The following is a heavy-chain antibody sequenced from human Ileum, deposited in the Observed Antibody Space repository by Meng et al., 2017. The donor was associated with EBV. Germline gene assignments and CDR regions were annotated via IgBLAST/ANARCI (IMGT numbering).Heavy chain of an antibody. CDR3: TTGKQWLVP. D-gene: IGHD6-19*01. V-gene: IGHV3-15*01. Sequence: LDVLGSGGGLVKPGGSPSLSCAASGFTFTNAWMSWVRQAPGKGLEWVGRIRNKTNGGTADYAAPVKGRFSISRDDSKNTLYLQMNSLKIEDTAMYYCTTGKQWLVPWGQGTLVTVSS. CDR2: IRNKTNGGTA. J-gene: IGHJ5*02. CDR1: GFTFTNAW.